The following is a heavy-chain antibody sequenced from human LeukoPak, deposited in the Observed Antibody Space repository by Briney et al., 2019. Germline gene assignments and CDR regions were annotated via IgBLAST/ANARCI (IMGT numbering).Heavy chain of an antibody. CDR3: AKEGKTRNWNYFKAKPVY. CDR2: ITGDGAYT. Sequence: GGSLRLSCAASGFTFSDYSMTWVRQAPGKGLQWVSAITGDGAYTDYADSVKDRFTISRDNSKNTLYLQMNSLRAEDTAVYYCAKEGKTRNWNYFKAKPVYWGQGTLVTVSS. V-gene: IGHV3-23*01. J-gene: IGHJ4*02. CDR1: GFTFSDYS. D-gene: IGHD1-20*01.